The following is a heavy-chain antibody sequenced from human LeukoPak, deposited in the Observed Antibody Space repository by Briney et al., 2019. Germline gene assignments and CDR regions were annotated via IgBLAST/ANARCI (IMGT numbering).Heavy chain of an antibody. CDR1: GGSFSGYY. CDR3: ARVGPRYYGSGSPIDY. Sequence: PSETLSLTCAVYGGSFSGYYWSWIRQPPGKGLEWIGEINHSGSTNYNPSLKSRVTISVDTSKNQFSLKLSSVTAADTAVYYCARVGPRYYGSGSPIDYWGQGTLVTVSS. V-gene: IGHV4-34*01. D-gene: IGHD3-10*01. J-gene: IGHJ4*02. CDR2: INHSGST.